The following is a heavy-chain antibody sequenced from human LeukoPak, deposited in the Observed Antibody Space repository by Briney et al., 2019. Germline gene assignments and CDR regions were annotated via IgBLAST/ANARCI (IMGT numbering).Heavy chain of an antibody. CDR3: ARGGSGIEY. D-gene: IGHD3-10*01. J-gene: IGHJ4*02. Sequence: GGSLRLSCAASGFTFSRYGMTWVRQAPGKGLVWVSRINSGGSSSGYADSVKGRFTISRDNAKNTLYLQMNSLRAEDTALYYCARGGSGIEYWGQGTLVTVSS. CDR2: INSGGSSS. CDR1: GFTFSRYG. V-gene: IGHV3-74*01.